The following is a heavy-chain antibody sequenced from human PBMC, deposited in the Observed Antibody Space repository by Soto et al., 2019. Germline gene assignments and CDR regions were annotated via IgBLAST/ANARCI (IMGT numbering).Heavy chain of an antibody. CDR3: AREDIVA. D-gene: IGHD2-15*01. J-gene: IGHJ5*02. Sequence: QVQLVQSGAEVKKPGASVKVSCKASGYTFTSYAMHWVRQAPGQRLEWMGWINAGNGNTKYSQKVQRRVTITRDTSASTADMELSSLRSEDTAVYYCAREDIVAWGQGTLVTVSS. CDR1: GYTFTSYA. V-gene: IGHV1-3*01. CDR2: INAGNGNT.